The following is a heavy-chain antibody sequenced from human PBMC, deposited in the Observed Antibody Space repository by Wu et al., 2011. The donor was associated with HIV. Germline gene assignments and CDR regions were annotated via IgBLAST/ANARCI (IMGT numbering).Heavy chain of an antibody. Sequence: GGERKTLGSSGEGSPARLLETPSXPMVSTGCDRPLDKGLEWMGGIIPILGTVKYAQKFQGRVTITADKSTSTAYMELSSLRSEDTAIYYCARDLGGDEDYWGQGTLVTVSS. J-gene: IGHJ4*02. CDR3: ARDLGGDEDY. V-gene: IGHV1-69*06. CDR1: ETPSXPMV. D-gene: IGHD2-21*01. CDR2: IIPILGTV.